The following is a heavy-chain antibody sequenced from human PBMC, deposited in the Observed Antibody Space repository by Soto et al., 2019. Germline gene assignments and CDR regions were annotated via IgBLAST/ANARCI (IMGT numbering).Heavy chain of an antibody. V-gene: IGHV1-8*01. Sequence: ASVKVSCKASGYTFTSYDINWVRQATGQGLEWMGWMNPNSGNTGYAQKFQGRVTMTRNTSMSTAYMELSSLRSEDTAVYYCARGPRIAVAGTIAFDIWGQGTMVTVSS. D-gene: IGHD6-19*01. CDR1: GYTFTSYD. CDR2: MNPNSGNT. CDR3: ARGPRIAVAGTIAFDI. J-gene: IGHJ3*02.